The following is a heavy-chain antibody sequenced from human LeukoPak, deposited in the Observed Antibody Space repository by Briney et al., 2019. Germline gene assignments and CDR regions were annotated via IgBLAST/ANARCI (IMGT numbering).Heavy chain of an antibody. CDR2: IKLDGSEK. CDR3: ARDSTWQLDY. D-gene: IGHD5-12*01. Sequence: PGGSLRLSCAASGFIFGKYWMSWVRQAPGKGLEWVANIKLDGSEKNYVDSVKGRFTISRDNTKNALYLQMNSLRADDTAVYFCARDSTWQLDYWGQGTLITVSS. V-gene: IGHV3-7*03. J-gene: IGHJ4*02. CDR1: GFIFGKYW.